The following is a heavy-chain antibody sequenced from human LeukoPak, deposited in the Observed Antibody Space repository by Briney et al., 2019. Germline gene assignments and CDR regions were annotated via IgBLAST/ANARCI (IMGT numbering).Heavy chain of an antibody. Sequence: SQTLSLTCTVSGGSISSGDYYWSWIRQPPGKGLEWIGYIYYSGSTYYNPSLKSRVTISVDTSKNQFSLKLSSVTAADTAVYYCARSSPQYYDFWSGYFLLYGMDVWGQGTTVTVSS. CDR2: IYYSGST. CDR3: ARSSPQYYDFWSGYFLLYGMDV. V-gene: IGHV4-30-4*01. D-gene: IGHD3-3*01. CDR1: GGSISSGDYY. J-gene: IGHJ6*02.